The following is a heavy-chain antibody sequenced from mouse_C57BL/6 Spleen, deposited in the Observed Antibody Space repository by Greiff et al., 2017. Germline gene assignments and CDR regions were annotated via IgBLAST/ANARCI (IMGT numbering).Heavy chain of an antibody. V-gene: IGHV1-85*01. CDR2: IYPRDGST. CDR1: GYTFTSYD. D-gene: IGHD2-2*01. CDR3: ARSYGYRFGDYLDY. J-gene: IGHJ2*01. Sequence: VQLQESGPELVKPGASVKLSCKASGYTFTSYDINWVKQRPGQGLEWIGWIYPRDGSTKYNEKFKGKGTLTVDTSSSTAYMELHSLTSEDSAVYFGARSYGYRFGDYLDYWGQGTTLTVSS.